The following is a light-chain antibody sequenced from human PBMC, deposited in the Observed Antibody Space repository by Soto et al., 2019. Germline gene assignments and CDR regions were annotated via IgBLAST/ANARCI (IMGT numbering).Light chain of an antibody. J-gene: IGKJ5*01. Sequence: EIVLTQSPGTLSLSPGERVTLSCRASQGVSNYLAWYQQKPGQAPRLLVYGASSRATGIPDRFSGSGSGTDFTLTISRLEPEDFAVSYCQQYSSSPPITCGHGTRLDIK. CDR3: QQYSSSPPIT. V-gene: IGKV3-20*01. CDR2: GAS. CDR1: QGVSNY.